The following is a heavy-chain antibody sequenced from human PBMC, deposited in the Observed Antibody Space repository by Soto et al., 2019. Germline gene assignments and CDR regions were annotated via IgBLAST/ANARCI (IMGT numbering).Heavy chain of an antibody. CDR2: INPSGGST. J-gene: IGHJ6*02. Sequence: ASVKVSCKASGYTFTSYYMHWVRQAPGQGLEWMGIINPSGGSTSYAQKFQGRVTMTRDTSTSTVYMELSSLRSEDTAVYYCARDLGGNQGYCSGGSCYGTPDYYYYGMDVWGQGTTVTVSS. CDR1: GYTFTSYY. V-gene: IGHV1-46*01. D-gene: IGHD2-15*01. CDR3: ARDLGGNQGYCSGGSCYGTPDYYYYGMDV.